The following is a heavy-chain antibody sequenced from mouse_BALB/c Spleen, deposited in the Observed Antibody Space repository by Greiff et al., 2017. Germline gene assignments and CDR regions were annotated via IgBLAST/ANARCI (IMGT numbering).Heavy chain of an antibody. V-gene: IGHV5-17*02. CDR2: ISSGSSTI. CDR1: GFTFSSFG. J-gene: IGHJ4*01. Sequence: DVQLQESGGGLVQPGGSRKLSCAASGFTFSSFGMHWVRQAPEKGLEWVAYISSGSSTIYYADTVKGRFTISRDNPKNTLFLQMTSLRSEDTAMYYSARWGQLGPQYYGMECWGEEGSVTVSS. CDR3: ARWGQLGPQYYGMEC. D-gene: IGHD3-2*01.